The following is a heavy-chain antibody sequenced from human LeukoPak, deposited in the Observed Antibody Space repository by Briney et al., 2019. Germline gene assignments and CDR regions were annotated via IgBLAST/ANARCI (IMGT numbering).Heavy chain of an antibody. Sequence: GGSLRLSWAASGFTFSSNAMSWVRQAPGKGLEWVSGIVGSGGASFYADSVKGRFTISRDNSKNTLYLQMNSLRAEDTAVYYCAKVQRTYGSGSYYNDNGGYWGQGTLVTVSS. J-gene: IGHJ4*02. D-gene: IGHD3-10*01. CDR2: IVGSGGAS. V-gene: IGHV3-23*01. CDR3: AKVQRTYGSGSYYNDNGGY. CDR1: GFTFSSNA.